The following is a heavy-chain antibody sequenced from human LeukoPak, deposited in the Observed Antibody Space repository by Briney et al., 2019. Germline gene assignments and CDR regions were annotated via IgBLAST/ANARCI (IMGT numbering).Heavy chain of an antibody. V-gene: IGHV3-23*01. J-gene: IGHJ4*02. Sequence: PGGSPRLSCAASGFTFSSYAMSWVRQAPGKGLEWVSIISGSGGSSNYADSVKGRFTISRDNSKSTLFLQMDSLRAEDTAVYYCARDDGIRTTEYWGQGTLVTVSS. D-gene: IGHD4-11*01. CDR1: GFTFSSYA. CDR3: ARDDGIRTTEY. CDR2: ISGSGGSS.